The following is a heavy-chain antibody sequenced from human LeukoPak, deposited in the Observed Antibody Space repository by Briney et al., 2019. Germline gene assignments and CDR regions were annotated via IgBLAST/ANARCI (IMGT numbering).Heavy chain of an antibody. CDR2: IYSSGST. V-gene: IGHV4-4*07. Sequence: PSETLSLTCTVSGGSIRSYYWSWIRQPAGKGLEWIGRIYSSGSTNYNPSLKSRVTMSVDTSKNQFSLKLSSVTAADTAVYYCARVSSFWPYFDYWGQGTLVTVSS. CDR3: ARVSSFWPYFDY. J-gene: IGHJ4*02. CDR1: GGSIRSYY.